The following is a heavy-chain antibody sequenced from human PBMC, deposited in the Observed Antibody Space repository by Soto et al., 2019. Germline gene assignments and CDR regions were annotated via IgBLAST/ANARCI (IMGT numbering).Heavy chain of an antibody. CDR1: GFRFRDYW. J-gene: IGHJ5*02. CDR2: IKQDESDK. CDR3: AAYCYTMTCTHFHGYS. D-gene: IGHD3-16*02. Sequence: GGSLRLSCAVSGFRFRDYWMSWVRQAPGKGLEWVANIKQDESDKYYVDSVKGRFTISRDNAKNALYLQMNSLRVEDTAVYYCAAYCYTMTCTHFHGYSWGQGTQVTVS. V-gene: IGHV3-7*03.